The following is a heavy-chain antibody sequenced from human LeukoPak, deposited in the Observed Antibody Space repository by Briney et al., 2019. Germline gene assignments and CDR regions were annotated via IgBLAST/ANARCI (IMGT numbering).Heavy chain of an antibody. J-gene: IGHJ6*04. D-gene: IGHD5-18*01. V-gene: IGHV4-39*02. Sequence: SETLSLTCTVSGGSINSRSYYWGWIRQPPGKGLEWIASISYSGNTYYKPSLKSRVTMSVDTSKNQFSLKLSSVTAADTAAYYCARDLGVVPIPLGLDVWGKGTTVTVSS. CDR1: GGSINSRSYY. CDR2: ISYSGNT. CDR3: ARDLGVVPIPLGLDV.